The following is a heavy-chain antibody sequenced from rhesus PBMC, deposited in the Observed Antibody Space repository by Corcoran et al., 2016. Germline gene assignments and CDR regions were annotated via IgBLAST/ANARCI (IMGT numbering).Heavy chain of an antibody. J-gene: IGHJ4*01. CDR1: GGSVSRSNW. Sequence: QVQLQESGPGLVKPSETLSLTCAVSGGSVSRSNWWSWIRQPPGKGLEWIGYISGSSGSTYYNPSLKRRVTLSTDTSKNQFSLKLSSVTAADTAVYYCARAPVLYFDYWGQGVLVTVSS. D-gene: IGHD2-21*01. V-gene: IGHV4-65*01. CDR2: ISGSSGST. CDR3: ARAPVLYFDY.